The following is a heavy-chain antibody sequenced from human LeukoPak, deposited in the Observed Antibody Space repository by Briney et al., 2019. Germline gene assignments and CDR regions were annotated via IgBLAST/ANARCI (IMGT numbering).Heavy chain of an antibody. CDR3: AKDYSSSWYGGEYYYYYMDV. J-gene: IGHJ6*03. Sequence: GGSLRLSCAASGFTISSYWMSWVRQAPGKGLEWVANIKQDGSEKYYVDSVKGRFTISRDNAKNSLYLQMNSLRAEDTAVYYCAKDYSSSWYGGEYYYYYMDVWGKGTTVTVSS. CDR2: IKQDGSEK. D-gene: IGHD6-13*01. CDR1: GFTISSYW. V-gene: IGHV3-7*03.